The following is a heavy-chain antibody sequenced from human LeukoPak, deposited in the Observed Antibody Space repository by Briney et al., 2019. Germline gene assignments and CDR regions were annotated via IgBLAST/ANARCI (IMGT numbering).Heavy chain of an antibody. CDR1: GFTFSSNG. Sequence: GGSLRLYCAASGFTFSSNGMSWVRQAPGKGLEWVSAISGSGGSTYYADSVKGRFTISRDNFKNTLYLQMNSLRAEDRAVYYCAKDRSGSPYYFDYWGQGTLVTVSS. CDR2: ISGSGGST. J-gene: IGHJ4*02. V-gene: IGHV3-23*01. D-gene: IGHD1-26*01. CDR3: AKDRSGSPYYFDY.